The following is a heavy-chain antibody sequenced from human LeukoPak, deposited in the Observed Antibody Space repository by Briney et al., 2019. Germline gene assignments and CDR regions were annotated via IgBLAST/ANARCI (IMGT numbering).Heavy chain of an antibody. Sequence: TSQTLSLTCAVSGGSLSSGGYSWSWIRQPPGKGLEWIGYIYHSGSTYYNPSLKSRVTISVDRSKNQFSLKLSSVTAADTAVYYCASSNHYYGSGSYDYWGQGTLVTVSS. CDR3: ASSNHYYGSGSYDY. J-gene: IGHJ4*02. CDR1: GGSLSSGGYS. D-gene: IGHD3-10*01. CDR2: IYHSGST. V-gene: IGHV4-30-2*01.